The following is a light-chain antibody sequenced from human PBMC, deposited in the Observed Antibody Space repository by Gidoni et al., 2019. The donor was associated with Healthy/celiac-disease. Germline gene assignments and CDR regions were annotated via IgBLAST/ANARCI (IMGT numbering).Light chain of an antibody. Sequence: ELVLTQSPGTLSLSPGERATLSCRASPSVSSSYLAWYQPKPGTAPRLLIYGASSRATGIPDRFSGSGAGTDFTLTISRLEPEDIAVYYCQQYGSSTETFGQGTKVEIK. CDR1: PSVSSSY. CDR2: GAS. V-gene: IGKV3-20*01. CDR3: QQYGSSTET. J-gene: IGKJ1*01.